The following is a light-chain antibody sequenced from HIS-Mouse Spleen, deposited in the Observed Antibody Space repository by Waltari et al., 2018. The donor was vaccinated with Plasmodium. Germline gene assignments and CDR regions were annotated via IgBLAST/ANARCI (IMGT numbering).Light chain of an antibody. CDR3: CSYAGSSTYV. CDR1: TSYVGSYNL. CDR2: EGS. J-gene: IGLJ1*01. V-gene: IGLV2-23*01. Sequence: QSALTQPASVSGSPGPSITISCTGTTSYVGSYNLVPWYQQHPGKAPKLRIYEGSKRPSGVSNRFSGSKSGNTASLTISGLQAEDEADYYCCSYAGSSTYVFGTGTKVTVL.